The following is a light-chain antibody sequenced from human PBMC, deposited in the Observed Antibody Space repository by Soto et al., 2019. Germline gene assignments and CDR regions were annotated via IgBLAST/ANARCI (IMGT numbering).Light chain of an antibody. CDR1: QSVTTN. CDR3: PQHSNWPPWT. V-gene: IGKV3-15*01. CDR2: GAS. J-gene: IGKJ1*01. Sequence: TLSLSPGGIAPLSCRPSQSVTTNVPWYQQKPGQAPKLLIYGASTRPSGVPSRFSGSGSGTEFTLTINSLQSEDFAVYYCPQHSNWPPWTFGQGTKVDIK.